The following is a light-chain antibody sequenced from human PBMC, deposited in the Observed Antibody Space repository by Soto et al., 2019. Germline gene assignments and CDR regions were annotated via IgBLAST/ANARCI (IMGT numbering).Light chain of an antibody. V-gene: IGKV3-11*01. Sequence: EIVLTQSPATLSLSPGERATLSCRASQSVSSYLAWYQQKPGQAPSLLIYDASNRATVIPARFSGSGSGTDFTLTISSLEPEDFAVYYCQQRSNWPPYTFGQGTKLEIK. CDR2: DAS. CDR1: QSVSSY. J-gene: IGKJ2*01. CDR3: QQRSNWPPYT.